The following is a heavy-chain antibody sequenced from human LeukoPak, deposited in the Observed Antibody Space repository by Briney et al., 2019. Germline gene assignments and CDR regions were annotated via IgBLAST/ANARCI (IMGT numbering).Heavy chain of an antibody. CDR2: INRGGTT. CDR1: GGSFSGYY. CDR3: ASGRGTGSYFGY. J-gene: IGHJ4*02. V-gene: IGHV4-34*01. Sequence: MTSETLSLTCAVYGGSFSGYYWTWIRQPPGQGLEWIGEINRGGTTNYSPSLKSRVTISVDTSKNQFSLNLNSVTAADTAVYYCASGRGTGSYFGYWGQGTLVTVSS. D-gene: IGHD3/OR15-3a*01.